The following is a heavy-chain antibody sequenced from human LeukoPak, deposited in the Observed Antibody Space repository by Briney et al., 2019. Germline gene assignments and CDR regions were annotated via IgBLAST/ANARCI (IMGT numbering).Heavy chain of an antibody. Sequence: GGSLRLSCAASGFTFSSYAMHWVRQAPGKGLEWVAVISYDGSNKYYADSVKGRFTISRDNSKNTLYLQMNSLRAEDTAVYYCARGGYDFWSGSILWSYYYGMDVWGQGTTVTVSS. V-gene: IGHV3-30-3*01. CDR1: GFTFSSYA. D-gene: IGHD3-3*01. CDR2: ISYDGSNK. J-gene: IGHJ6*02. CDR3: ARGGYDFWSGSILWSYYYGMDV.